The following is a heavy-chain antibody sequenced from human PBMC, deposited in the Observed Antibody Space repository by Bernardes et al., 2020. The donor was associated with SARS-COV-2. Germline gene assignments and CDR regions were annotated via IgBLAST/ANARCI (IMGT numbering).Heavy chain of an antibody. J-gene: IGHJ4*02. D-gene: IGHD1-1*01. CDR2: ISYDGSNK. Sequence: GGSLRLSCAASGFIFGSYGMHWVRQAPGKGLEWVALISYDGSNKYYADSVKGRFTISRDNSKNTLYLQMNSLRAEDTAVYYCAKDSPGWNHERRGGYWGQGTLVTVSS. V-gene: IGHV3-30*18. CDR1: GFIFGSYG. CDR3: AKDSPGWNHERRGGY.